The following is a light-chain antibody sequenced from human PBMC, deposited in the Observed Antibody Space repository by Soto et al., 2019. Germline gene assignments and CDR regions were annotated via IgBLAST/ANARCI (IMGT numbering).Light chain of an antibody. CDR2: STS. CDR1: QSVGSDW. J-gene: IGKJ1*01. V-gene: IGKV3-20*01. CDR3: QQYGSPLWT. Sequence: ENVLTQSPGTLSLSPGKRATLSCRARQSVGSDWLAWYQQKPGQAPRLLLYSTSTRATGIPDRFSGSGSGTDFTLTISRLEPEDFAVYYCQQYGSPLWTFGQGTKVEVK.